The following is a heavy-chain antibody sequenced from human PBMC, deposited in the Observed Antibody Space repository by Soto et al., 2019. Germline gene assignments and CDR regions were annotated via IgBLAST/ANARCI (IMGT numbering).Heavy chain of an antibody. Sequence: QVQLVQSGAEVKQPGASVKVSCKTSGYTFSTYPISWVRQAPGQGLEWVGWISTYNGKTNYGQKFQGRVTITTDTSASTADMNLRNLRSDDTAVYYCASDRVEAALGTFDQWGQGTLFSDSS. D-gene: IGHD6-13*01. J-gene: IGHJ4*02. CDR3: ASDRVEAALGTFDQ. V-gene: IGHV1-18*01. CDR1: GYTFSTYP. CDR2: ISTYNGKT.